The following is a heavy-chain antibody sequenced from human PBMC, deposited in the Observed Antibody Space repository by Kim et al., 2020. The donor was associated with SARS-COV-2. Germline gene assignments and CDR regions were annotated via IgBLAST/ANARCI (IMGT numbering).Heavy chain of an antibody. D-gene: IGHD3-9*01. CDR2: ISYDGSNK. J-gene: IGHJ6*02. CDR3: ARDGDILTGYLGQYGMDV. V-gene: IGHV3-30*03. CDR1: GFTFSSYG. Sequence: GGSLRLSCAASGFTFSSYGMHWVRQAPGKGLEWVAVISYDGSNKYYADSVKGRFTISRDNSKNTLYLQMNSLRAEDTAVYYCARDGDILTGYLGQYGMDVWGQGTTVTVYS.